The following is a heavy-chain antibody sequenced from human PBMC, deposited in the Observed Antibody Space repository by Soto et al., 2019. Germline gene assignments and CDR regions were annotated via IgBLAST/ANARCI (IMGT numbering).Heavy chain of an antibody. V-gene: IGHV4-31*03. J-gene: IGHJ6*02. CDR2: IYHSGGA. CDR1: GDSITSGGYY. D-gene: IGHD3-10*01. Sequence: SETLSLTCSVSGDSITSGGYYWSWLRQPPGKGLEWIGYIYHSGGASYNPSLRGRAVISIDTSKNQFSLRLNAVTAADTATYYCARDYYGAGSQYYYYGMEVWGQGTTVTVSS. CDR3: ARDYYGAGSQYYYYGMEV.